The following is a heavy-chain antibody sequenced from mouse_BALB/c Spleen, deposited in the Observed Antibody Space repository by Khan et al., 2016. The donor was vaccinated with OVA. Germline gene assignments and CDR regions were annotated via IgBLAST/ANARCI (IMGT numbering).Heavy chain of an antibody. CDR2: IDPSNSET. CDR1: GYTFTNYW. J-gene: IGHJ3*01. D-gene: IGHD2-4*01. CDR3: ARHDYGGLSY. Sequence: VPLQPSGPELVRPGASVKMSCKASGYTFTNYWMHWVKQRPGQGLEWIGIIDPSNSETRLNQKFKDKATLNVDKSSNTAYMQLSSLTSENSAVYYCARHDYGGLSYWGQGLWSLSLQ. V-gene: IGHV1S127*01.